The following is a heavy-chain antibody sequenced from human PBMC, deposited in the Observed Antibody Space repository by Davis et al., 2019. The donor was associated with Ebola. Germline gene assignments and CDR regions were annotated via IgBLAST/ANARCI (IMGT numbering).Heavy chain of an antibody. CDR3: TAGVATYCGGDCYST. V-gene: IGHV1-58*01. D-gene: IGHD2-21*01. Sequence: SVKVSCKASGFTFTAVQWVRQARGQRLEWMGWIVAVSGKTHSAQKFQGRVTITRDMSATTAYMDLTTLRSEDTAVYYCTAGVATYCGGDCYSTWGQGSLVTVSS. J-gene: IGHJ4*02. CDR1: GFTFTA. CDR2: IVAVSGKT.